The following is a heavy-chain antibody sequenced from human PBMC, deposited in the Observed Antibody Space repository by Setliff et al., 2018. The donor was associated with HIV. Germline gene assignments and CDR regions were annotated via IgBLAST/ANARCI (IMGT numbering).Heavy chain of an antibody. CDR3: ARIFGDQGYYYGMDV. CDR1: GGFISSYY. Sequence: SETLSLTCTVSGGFISSYYWSWIRQPAGKGLEWIGRIYYSGSTNYNPSLKSRVTISVDTSKNQFSLKLSSVIAADTAVYYCARIFGDQGYYYGMDVWGQGTTVTVSS. D-gene: IGHD3-3*01. V-gene: IGHV4-4*07. J-gene: IGHJ6*02. CDR2: IYYSGST.